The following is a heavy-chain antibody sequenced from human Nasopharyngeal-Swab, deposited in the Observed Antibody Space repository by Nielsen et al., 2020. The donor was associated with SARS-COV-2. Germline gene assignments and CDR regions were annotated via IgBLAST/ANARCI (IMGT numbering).Heavy chain of an antibody. CDR1: GFTFSSYD. CDR2: IGTEGDT. Sequence: GEALKISWAASGFTFSSYDMHWVRQVTGKGVEWVSSIGTEGDTHYPDSVKGRFTISRENAKSSLYLQMNIVRAEDTGVYYCARARGINLGLGVVGDMDVWGKGTTVTVSS. V-gene: IGHV3-13*01. D-gene: IGHD3-3*01. J-gene: IGHJ6*03. CDR3: ARARGINLGLGVVGDMDV.